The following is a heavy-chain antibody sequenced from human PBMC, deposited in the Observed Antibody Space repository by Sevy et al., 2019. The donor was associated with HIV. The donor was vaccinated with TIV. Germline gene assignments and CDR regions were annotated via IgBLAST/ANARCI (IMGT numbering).Heavy chain of an antibody. J-gene: IGHJ3*02. CDR2: INRSGGT. D-gene: IGHD2-15*01. CDR3: ARHCTGSSCSHAFDI. V-gene: IGHV4-34*01. CDR1: GGSFSGYY. Sequence: SETLSLTCAVYGGSFSGYYWSWIRQPPGKGLEWIGEINRSGGTNYNPSLKSRVTISVDTSMNQFSLKLNSVTAADTAVYYCARHCTGSSCSHAFDIWGQGTMVTVSS.